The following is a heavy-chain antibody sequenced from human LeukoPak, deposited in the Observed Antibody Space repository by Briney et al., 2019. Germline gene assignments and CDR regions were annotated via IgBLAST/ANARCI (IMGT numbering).Heavy chain of an antibody. J-gene: IGHJ4*02. V-gene: IGHV3-53*01. CDR2: LYSDGNT. CDR3: ARGVEPLAANTLAY. Sequence: GGSLRLSCAASGFTVITNDMTCVRQAPGKGLEWVSVLYSDGNTKYADSVQGRFAISRDNSKNTLYLEMNSLSPDDTAVYYCARGVEPLAANTLAYWGQGTLVTVSS. CDR1: GFTVITND. D-gene: IGHD1-14*01.